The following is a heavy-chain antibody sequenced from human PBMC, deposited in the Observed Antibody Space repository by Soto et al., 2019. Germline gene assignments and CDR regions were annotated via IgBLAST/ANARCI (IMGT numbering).Heavy chain of an antibody. CDR2: IKQDGSEK. CDR3: ARDLTGDTVIYDY. Sequence: GGSLRLSCAASGFTFSSYWMGWVRQAPGKGLEWVANIKQDGSEKYYVDSVKGRFAISRDNAKNSLYLQMNSLRAEDTAVYYCARDLTGDTVIYDYWGQGTLVTVSS. D-gene: IGHD7-27*01. J-gene: IGHJ4*02. V-gene: IGHV3-7*01. CDR1: GFTFSSYW.